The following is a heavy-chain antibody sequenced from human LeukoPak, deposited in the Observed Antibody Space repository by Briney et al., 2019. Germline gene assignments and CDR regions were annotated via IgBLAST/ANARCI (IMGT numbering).Heavy chain of an antibody. CDR2: ISYDGSNK. CDR3: AKEEKDIVLMVYAPIDY. Sequence: GGSLRLSCAASGFTFSSYAMHWVRQAPGKGLEWVAVISYDGSNKYYADSAKGRFTISRDNSKNTLYLQMNSLRAEDTAVYYCAKEEKDIVLMVYAPIDYWGQGTLVTVSS. D-gene: IGHD2-8*01. V-gene: IGHV3-30-3*01. J-gene: IGHJ4*02. CDR1: GFTFSSYA.